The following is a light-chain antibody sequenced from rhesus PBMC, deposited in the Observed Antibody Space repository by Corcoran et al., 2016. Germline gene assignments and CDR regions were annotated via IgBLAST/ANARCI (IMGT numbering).Light chain of an antibody. Sequence: DIQMTQSPSSLSASVGDRVTITCRASENVNNYLNWYQQKPGKALKLLIYKASTLKSGVPSRFSGSGSGTVYTFTISSLQPEDVATYYCQHGYGTPYSFGQGTKVEIK. CDR3: QHGYGTPYS. CDR1: ENVNNY. V-gene: IGKV1-74*01. CDR2: KAS. J-gene: IGKJ2*01.